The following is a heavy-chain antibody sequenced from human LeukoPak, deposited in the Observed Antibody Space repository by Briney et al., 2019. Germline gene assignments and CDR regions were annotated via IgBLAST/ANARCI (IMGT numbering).Heavy chain of an antibody. CDR3: ARDLMGIAYRGAFYY. D-gene: IGHD6-13*01. J-gene: IGHJ4*02. CDR2: INWNGGST. Sequence: GGSLRLSCAASGFTFDDYGMSWVRQAPGKGLEWVSGINWNGGSTGYADSVKGRFTISRDNAKNSLYLQMNSLGAEDTALYYCARDLMGIAYRGAFYYWGQGTLVTVSS. CDR1: GFTFDDYG. V-gene: IGHV3-20*04.